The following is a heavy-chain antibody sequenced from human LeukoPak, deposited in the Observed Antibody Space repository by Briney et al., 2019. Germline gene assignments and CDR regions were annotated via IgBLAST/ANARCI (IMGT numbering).Heavy chain of an antibody. CDR2: ISYDGSNK. D-gene: IGHD3-10*01. V-gene: IGHV3-30*03. CDR1: GFTFSSYG. Sequence: PGGSLRHSCAASGFTFSSYGMHWVRQAPGKGLEWVAVISYDGSNKYYADSVKGRFTISRDNSKNTLYLQMNSLRAEDTAVYYCARDRPGRAYYFDYWGQGTLVTVSS. CDR3: ARDRPGRAYYFDY. J-gene: IGHJ4*02.